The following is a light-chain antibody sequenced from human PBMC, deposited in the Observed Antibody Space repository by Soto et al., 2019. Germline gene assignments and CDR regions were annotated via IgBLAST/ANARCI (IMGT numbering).Light chain of an antibody. V-gene: IGKV1-27*01. Sequence: DIQMTQSPSSLSASVGDRVTITCRASQDISNYLAWYQQKPGKVPKLLIYAASTLQSGVPSRFSGSGSGTDFTLAISSLQPEDVATYYCQKYANAARTFGQGTTVEVK. J-gene: IGKJ1*01. CDR2: AAS. CDR1: QDISNY. CDR3: QKYANAART.